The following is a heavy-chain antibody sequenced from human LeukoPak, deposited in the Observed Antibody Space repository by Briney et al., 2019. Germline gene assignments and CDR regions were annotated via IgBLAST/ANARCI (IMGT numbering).Heavy chain of an antibody. CDR3: ATARNFRFEY. D-gene: IGHD1-7*01. Sequence: AGGSLSLSCATSGRTFRSTWMLWVRHAPGKGLMWVSRMNGEGTTIDYADSVKGRFTVSRDYAKNTLFLQMNNLRTEDTALYFCATARNFRFEYWGQGSLVIVSA. CDR1: GRTFRSTW. J-gene: IGHJ4*02. V-gene: IGHV3-74*01. CDR2: MNGEGTTI.